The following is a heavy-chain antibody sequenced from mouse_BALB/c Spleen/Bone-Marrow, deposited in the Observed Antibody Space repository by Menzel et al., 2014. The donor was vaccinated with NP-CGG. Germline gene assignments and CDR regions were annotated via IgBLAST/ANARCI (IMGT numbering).Heavy chain of an antibody. D-gene: IGHD2-3*01. J-gene: IGHJ2*01. Sequence: EVKLEESGGGLVQPGGSLRLSCATSGFTFTDYYMNWVRQPPGKALEWLGFIRNKAYSYTTEYSASVKGRFTISRDNSQSILYLQMNTLRAEDSATYYCARDMGGLLFDYWGQGTTLTVSS. CDR1: GFTFTDYY. CDR2: IRNKAYSYTT. CDR3: ARDMGGLLFDY. V-gene: IGHV7-3*02.